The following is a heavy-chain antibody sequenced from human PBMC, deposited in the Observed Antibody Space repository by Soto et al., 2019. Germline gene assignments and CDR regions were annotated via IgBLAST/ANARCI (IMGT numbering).Heavy chain of an antibody. CDR3: AKVVYCSGGSCPPEGGYYYYGMDV. V-gene: IGHV3-30*18. Sequence: QVQLVESGGGVVQPGRSLRLSCAASGFTFSSYGMHWVRQAPGKGLEWVAVISYDGSNKYYADSVKGRFTISRDNSKNTLYLQMNSLRAEDTAVYYCAKVVYCSGGSCPPEGGYYYYGMDVWGQGTTVTVSS. D-gene: IGHD2-15*01. CDR2: ISYDGSNK. CDR1: GFTFSSYG. J-gene: IGHJ6*02.